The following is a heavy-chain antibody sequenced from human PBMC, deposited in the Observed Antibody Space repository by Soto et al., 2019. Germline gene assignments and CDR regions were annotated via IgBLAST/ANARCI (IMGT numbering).Heavy chain of an antibody. J-gene: IGHJ4*02. V-gene: IGHV3-13*01. Sequence: EVQLVESGGDLVQPGGSLRLSCAASGFTFSSYDFHWVRQGTGKGLEWVSGIGTAGDTYYAGSVKGRFTISRENAKNSLYLQMNSLRAGDTAVYYCTRGAAGFDYWGQGTLVTVSS. D-gene: IGHD6-13*01. CDR2: IGTAGDT. CDR3: TRGAAGFDY. CDR1: GFTFSSYD.